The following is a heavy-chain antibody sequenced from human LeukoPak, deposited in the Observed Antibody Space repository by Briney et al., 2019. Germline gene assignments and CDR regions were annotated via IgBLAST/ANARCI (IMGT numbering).Heavy chain of an antibody. CDR2: FDPEDGET. J-gene: IGHJ4*02. CDR3: ATWEAVAGNFDY. CDR1: GYTLTELS. D-gene: IGHD6-19*01. Sequence: GASVKVSCTVSGYTLTELSMHWVRQAPGKGLEWMGGFDPEDGETIYAQKFQGRVTMTEDTSTDTAYMELSSLRSEDTAVYYCATWEAVAGNFDYWGQGTLVTVSS. V-gene: IGHV1-24*01.